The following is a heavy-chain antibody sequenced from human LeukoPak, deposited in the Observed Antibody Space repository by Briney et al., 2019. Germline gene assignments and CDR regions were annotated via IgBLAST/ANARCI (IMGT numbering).Heavy chain of an antibody. V-gene: IGHV3-30-3*01. Sequence: GGSLRLSCAASGFTFSSYAMHWVRQAPGKGLEWVAVISYDGSNKYYADSVKGRFTISRDNSKNTLYLQMNSLRAEDTAVYYCANGQGDYYGSAHAFDYWGQGTLVTVSS. CDR3: ANGQGDYYGSAHAFDY. J-gene: IGHJ4*02. CDR1: GFTFSSYA. CDR2: ISYDGSNK. D-gene: IGHD3-10*01.